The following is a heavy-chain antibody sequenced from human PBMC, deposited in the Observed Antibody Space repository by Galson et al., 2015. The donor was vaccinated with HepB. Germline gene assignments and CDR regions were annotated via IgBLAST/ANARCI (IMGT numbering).Heavy chain of an antibody. J-gene: IGHJ3*02. V-gene: IGHV3-30*18. Sequence: SLRLSCAASGFTFSNFGMHWVRQAPGKRLEWVAVISYDGDSTYYADSVKDRFTISRDNSKSTLSLQMNSLRAEDTAVYYCTKPRRMATVMDAFDIWGQGTMVTVSS. CDR3: TKPRRMATVMDAFDI. D-gene: IGHD5-24*01. CDR2: ISYDGDST. CDR1: GFTFSNFG.